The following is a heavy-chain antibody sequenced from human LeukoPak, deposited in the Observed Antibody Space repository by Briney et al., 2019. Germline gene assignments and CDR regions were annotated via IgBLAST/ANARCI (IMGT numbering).Heavy chain of an antibody. CDR3: ARDLGSSGWYPIEGSYYYYGMDV. CDR1: GGSISSYY. CDR2: IYYSGST. Sequence: SETLSLTCTVSGGSISSYYWSWIRQPPGKGLEWIGYIYYSGSTNYNPSLKSRVTISVDTSKNQFSLKLSSVTAADTAVYYCARDLGSSGWYPIEGSYYYYGMDVWGQGTTVTVSS. J-gene: IGHJ6*02. V-gene: IGHV4-59*01. D-gene: IGHD6-19*01.